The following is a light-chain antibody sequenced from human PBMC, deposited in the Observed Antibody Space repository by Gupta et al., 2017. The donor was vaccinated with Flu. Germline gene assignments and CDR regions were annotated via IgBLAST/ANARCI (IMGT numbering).Light chain of an antibody. CDR2: DAS. J-gene: IGKJ4*01. Sequence: EIVLTQSPVTLSLSPSERATLSCRASESISTYLAWYQQKPGQAPRLLIYDASNRATGIPVRFSGSGSWTDFTLTISSLHPEDFAVYYCQQRSNWPPLTFGGGTKVEI. CDR1: ESISTY. V-gene: IGKV3-11*01. CDR3: QQRSNWPPLT.